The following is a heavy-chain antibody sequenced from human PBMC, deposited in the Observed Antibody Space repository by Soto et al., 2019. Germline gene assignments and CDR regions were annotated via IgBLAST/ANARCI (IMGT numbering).Heavy chain of an antibody. D-gene: IGHD3-10*01. CDR1: GYTFTDYY. Sequence: ASVKVSCKASGYTFTDYYIHWVRQFPVQGLEWMGWINPKSGDTPDAQKFQGRVTLTRDTSISTAYMELSRLRSDDTAMYYCARSDFGSGSYSRADYWGQGTLVTVSS. CDR3: ARSDFGSGSYSRADY. V-gene: IGHV1-2*02. CDR2: INPKSGDT. J-gene: IGHJ4*02.